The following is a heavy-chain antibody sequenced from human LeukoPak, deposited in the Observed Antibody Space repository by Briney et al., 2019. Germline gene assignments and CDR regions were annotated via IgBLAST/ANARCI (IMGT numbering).Heavy chain of an antibody. CDR3: AKDRDDYVWGSYLGAFDI. Sequence: GGSLRLSCAASGFTFSSYWMSWVRQAPGKGLEWVANIKQDGSEKYYVDSVKGRFTISRDNSKNTLYLQMNSLRAEDTAVFYCAKDRDDYVWGSYLGAFDIWGQGTMVTVSS. CDR1: GFTFSSYW. CDR2: IKQDGSEK. J-gene: IGHJ3*02. V-gene: IGHV3-7*03. D-gene: IGHD3-16*01.